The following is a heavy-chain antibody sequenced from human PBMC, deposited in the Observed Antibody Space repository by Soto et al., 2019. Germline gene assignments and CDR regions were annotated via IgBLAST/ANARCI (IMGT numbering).Heavy chain of an antibody. CDR2: IIPIFGTA. J-gene: IGHJ2*01. D-gene: IGHD6-6*01. CDR3: ARGSDLGIAARPGWYFDL. Sequence: GASVKVSCKASGGTFSSYAISWVRQAPGQGLEWMGGIIPIFGTANYAQKFQGRVTITADESTSTAYMELSSLRSEDTAVYYCARGSDLGIAARPGWYFDLWGRGTLVTVSS. CDR1: GGTFSSYA. V-gene: IGHV1-69*13.